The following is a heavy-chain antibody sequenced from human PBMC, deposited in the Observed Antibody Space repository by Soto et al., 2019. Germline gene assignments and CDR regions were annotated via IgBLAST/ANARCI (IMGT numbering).Heavy chain of an antibody. CDR2: ISPGNSAT. D-gene: IGHD3-16*01. CDR3: VRGALSYGYLIDY. V-gene: IGHV5-51*01. J-gene: IGHJ4*02. CDR1: GYNFVDHW. Sequence: EVQLVQSGAEVKQPGESLKISCEGSGYNFVDHWIGWVRQMPGKGLEWMVIISPGNSATRYSPSFQGQVTISADKSINTAYLQLASLKASDTAMYYCVRGALSYGYLIDYWGQGTLVTVSS.